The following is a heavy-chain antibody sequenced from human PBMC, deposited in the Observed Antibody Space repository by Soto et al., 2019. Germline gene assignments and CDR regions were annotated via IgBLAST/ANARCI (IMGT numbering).Heavy chain of an antibody. V-gene: IGHV4-34*01. CDR1: GGSFSGYY. CDR2: INHSGST. Sequence: SETLSLTCAVYGGSFSGYYWSWIRQPPGKGLEWIGEINHSGSTNYNPSLKSRVTISVDTSKNQFSLKLSSVTAADTAVYYCARGPRNLVGATYYWFDPWGQGTLVTVS. CDR3: ARGPRNLVGATYYWFDP. D-gene: IGHD1-26*01. J-gene: IGHJ5*02.